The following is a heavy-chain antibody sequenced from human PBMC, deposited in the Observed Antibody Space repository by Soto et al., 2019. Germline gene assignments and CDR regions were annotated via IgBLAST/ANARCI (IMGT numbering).Heavy chain of an antibody. CDR1: GGSISSSSYY. D-gene: IGHD3-16*02. Sequence: PSETLSLTCTVSGGSISSSSYYWGWIRQPPGKGLEWIGSIYYSGSTYYNPSLKSRVTISVDTSKNQFSLKLSSVTAADTAVYYCARPLYDYVWGSYHPWFDPWGQGTLVTVSS. CDR3: ARPLYDYVWGSYHPWFDP. J-gene: IGHJ5*02. V-gene: IGHV4-39*01. CDR2: IYYSGST.